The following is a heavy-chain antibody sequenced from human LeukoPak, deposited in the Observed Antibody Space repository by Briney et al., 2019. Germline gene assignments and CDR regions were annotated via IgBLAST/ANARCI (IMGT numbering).Heavy chain of an antibody. D-gene: IGHD3-22*01. Sequence: PSETLSLTCAVYGGSFSGYYWSWIRQPPGKGLEWIGYIYYSGSTNYNPSLKSRVTISVDTSKNQFSLKLSSVTAADTAVYYCARHVLSYYDSSGYYYAGPLFDYWGQGALVTVSS. J-gene: IGHJ4*02. CDR1: GGSFSGYY. CDR2: IYYSGST. CDR3: ARHVLSYYDSSGYYYAGPLFDY. V-gene: IGHV4-59*08.